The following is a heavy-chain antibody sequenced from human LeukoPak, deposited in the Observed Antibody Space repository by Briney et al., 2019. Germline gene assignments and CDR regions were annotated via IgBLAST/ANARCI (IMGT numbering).Heavy chain of an antibody. Sequence: SETLSLTCAVYGGSFSSYYWGWIRQPPGKGLEWIGSIYYSGSTYYNPSLKSRVTISVDTSKNQFSLKLTSVTAADTAVYYCARVFTMYGVVFDYWGQGTLVTVSS. CDR1: GGSFSSYY. D-gene: IGHD3-3*01. CDR3: ARVFTMYGVVFDY. J-gene: IGHJ4*02. CDR2: IYYSGST. V-gene: IGHV4-39*02.